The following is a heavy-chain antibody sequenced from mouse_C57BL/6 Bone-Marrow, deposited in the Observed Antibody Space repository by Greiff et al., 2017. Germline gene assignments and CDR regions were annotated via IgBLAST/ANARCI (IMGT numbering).Heavy chain of an antibody. J-gene: IGHJ4*01. CDR2: ISSGGSYT. V-gene: IGHV5-6*01. CDR3: ARRGYYYAMDY. CDR1: GFTFSSYG. Sequence: DVHLVESGGDLVKPGASLKLSCTASGFTFSSYGMSWVRQTPDKRLEWVATISSGGSYTYYPDSVKGRFTISRDNAKNTLYLQLSSLKSEDTAMYYCARRGYYYAMDYWGQGTSVTVSA.